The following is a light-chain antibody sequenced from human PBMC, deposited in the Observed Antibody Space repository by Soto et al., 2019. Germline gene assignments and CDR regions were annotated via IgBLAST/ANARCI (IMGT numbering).Light chain of an antibody. J-gene: IGLJ2*01. CDR3: SSYTNSGTVV. V-gene: IGLV2-14*03. Sequence: QSVLTQPASVSGSPGQSITISCTGTSSNVGGYHYVSWYQQHPGKAPKLMIYDVSNRPSGVSNRFSGSKSGNTASLTISGLKAEDEAAYYCSSYTNSGTVVFGGGTKLTVL. CDR1: SSNVGGYHY. CDR2: DVS.